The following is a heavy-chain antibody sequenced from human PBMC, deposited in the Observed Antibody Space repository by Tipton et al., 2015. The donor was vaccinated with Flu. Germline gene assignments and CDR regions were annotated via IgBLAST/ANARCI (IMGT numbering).Heavy chain of an antibody. V-gene: IGHV4-38-2*02. CDR1: GDSIRSPYY. J-gene: IGHJ4*02. D-gene: IGHD3-3*01. CDR3: ARDFIGWSFSYFDY. Sequence: TLSLTCSVSGDSIRSPYYWGWIRQPPGKGLEWIGNIHSSGNTYHSPALRGRVTISVDRSKNQFSLKLSSVTAADTAVYYCARDFIGWSFSYFDYWGQGTLVTVSS. CDR2: IHSSGNT.